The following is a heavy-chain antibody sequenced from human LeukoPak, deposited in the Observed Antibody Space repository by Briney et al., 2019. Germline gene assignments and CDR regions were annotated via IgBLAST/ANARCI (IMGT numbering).Heavy chain of an antibody. CDR2: ISYDGSIT. V-gene: IGHV3-30*03. D-gene: IGHD6-13*01. CDR1: GFDFSIYG. J-gene: IGHJ4*02. Sequence: PGRSLRLSCAASGFDFSIYGMHWVRQAPGKGLEWVALISYDGSITHYADSVKGRFAISRDNSKETLSLQMNSLRPEDTAVYHCASGYSSDWYWGGIDYWGQGTLVTVSP. CDR3: ASGYSSDWYWGGIDY.